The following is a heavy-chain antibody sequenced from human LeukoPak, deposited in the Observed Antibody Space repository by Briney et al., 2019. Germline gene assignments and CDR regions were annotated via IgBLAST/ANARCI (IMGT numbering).Heavy chain of an antibody. CDR1: GFTVGTNY. Sequence: GGSLRLPCAASGFTVGTNYMSWVRQAPGKGLEWVSIIYIGGSTYYADSVKGRFTISRDNSKNTLYLQMNSLRAEDTAIYYCAREDYYDSSGFGGGYWGQGTLVTVSS. CDR3: AREDYYDSSGFGGGY. D-gene: IGHD3-22*01. CDR2: IYIGGST. J-gene: IGHJ4*02. V-gene: IGHV3-53*01.